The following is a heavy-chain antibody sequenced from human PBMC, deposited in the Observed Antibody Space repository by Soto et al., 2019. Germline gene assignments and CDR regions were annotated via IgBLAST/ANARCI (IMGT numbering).Heavy chain of an antibody. J-gene: IGHJ4*02. Sequence: QVQLVESGGGVVQPGRSLRLSCAASGFTFSSYGMHWVRQAPGKGLEWVAVIWYDGSNKYYADSVKGRFTISRDNSKNTLYLQMNSLRAEDTAVYYCARVFYGDLVGATGHGDYWGQGTLFTVSS. CDR2: IWYDGSNK. CDR1: GFTFSSYG. D-gene: IGHD1-26*01. CDR3: ARVFYGDLVGATGHGDY. V-gene: IGHV3-33*01.